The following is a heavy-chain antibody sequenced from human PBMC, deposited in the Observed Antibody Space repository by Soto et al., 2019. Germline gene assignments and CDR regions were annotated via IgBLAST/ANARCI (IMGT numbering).Heavy chain of an antibody. CDR3: VREVVDTFWIYPPLGLDV. Sequence: EVQLVESGGGLVQPGGSLRLSCVASGFTFSIYDMHWVRQGTGKGLEWVSAIGLAGETYYSGSVKGRFTISRENAKNSFFLSMNRPEAEDTAIFFCVREVVDTFWIYPPLGLDVWGQGTTVTVSS. J-gene: IGHJ6*02. CDR2: IGLAGET. V-gene: IGHV3-13*01. D-gene: IGHD3-3*01. CDR1: GFTFSIYD.